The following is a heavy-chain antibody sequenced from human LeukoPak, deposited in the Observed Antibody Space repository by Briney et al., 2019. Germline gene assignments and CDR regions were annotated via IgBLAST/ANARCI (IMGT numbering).Heavy chain of an antibody. Sequence: SVKVSCKASGGTFSSYAISWVRQAAGQGLEWMGGIIPIFGTANYAQKFQGRVTITADKSTSTAYMELSSLRSEDTAVYYCACGMVRSYYYYYMDVWGKGTTVTVSS. J-gene: IGHJ6*03. CDR3: ACGMVRSYYYYYMDV. CDR1: GGTFSSYA. CDR2: IIPIFGTA. V-gene: IGHV1-69*06. D-gene: IGHD3-10*01.